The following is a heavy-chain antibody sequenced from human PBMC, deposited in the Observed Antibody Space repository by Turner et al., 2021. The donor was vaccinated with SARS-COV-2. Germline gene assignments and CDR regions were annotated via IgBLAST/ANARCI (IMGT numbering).Heavy chain of an antibody. CDR2: FDPEDGET. CDR1: GSTLTELS. J-gene: IGHJ4*02. CDR3: LGRDIVVVLVAISEVDY. V-gene: IGHV1-24*01. Sequence: QVQLVQSGAEVKKPGASVKVSCKVSGSTLTELSMHWVRQAPGKGLEWMGGFDPEDGETIYAQKFQGRVTMTEDTSTDTAYMELSSLRSEDTAVYYCLGRDIVVVLVAISEVDYWGQGTLVTVSS. D-gene: IGHD2-2*01.